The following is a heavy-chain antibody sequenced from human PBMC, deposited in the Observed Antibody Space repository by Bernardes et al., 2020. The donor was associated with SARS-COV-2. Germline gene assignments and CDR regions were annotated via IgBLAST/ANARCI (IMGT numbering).Heavy chain of an antibody. J-gene: IGHJ4*02. Sequence: GGSLRLSCAASGFTFSSYAMSWVRQAPGRGLEWVSCISSSGESTYYADSVKGRFTISRDNSKNTLYLQMNSLRAEDTAIYYCAKDSGSLAWYPPDYWGQGMLVTVSS. CDR1: GFTFSSYA. CDR3: AKDSGSLAWYPPDY. V-gene: IGHV3-23*01. CDR2: ISSSGEST. D-gene: IGHD6-13*01.